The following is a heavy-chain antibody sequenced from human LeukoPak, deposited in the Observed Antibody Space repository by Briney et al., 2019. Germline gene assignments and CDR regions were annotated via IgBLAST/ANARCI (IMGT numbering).Heavy chain of an antibody. J-gene: IGHJ4*02. CDR3: ASALGYCSGGSCYNFDY. CDR2: IKQDGSEK. CDR1: GFTFTSYW. Sequence: RAGGSLRLSCAASGFTFTSYWMTWVRQAPGKGLEWVANIKQDGSEKYYVDSVKGRFTISRDNAKNSLYLQMNSLRAEDTAVYYCASALGYCSGGSCYNFDYWGQGTLVTVSS. D-gene: IGHD2-15*01. V-gene: IGHV3-7*01.